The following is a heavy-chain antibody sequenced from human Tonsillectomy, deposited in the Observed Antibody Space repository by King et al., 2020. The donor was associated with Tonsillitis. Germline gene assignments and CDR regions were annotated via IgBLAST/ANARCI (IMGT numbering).Heavy chain of an antibody. CDR2: IYPGDSDT. V-gene: IGHV5-51*01. CDR3: ASPLRYCSDGICYSAYFDS. Sequence: VQLVESGVEVKKPGESLKIPCKVSGFTFTSHWIGWVRQMPGKGLEWMGMIYPGDSDTRYSPSFQGQVTISADNSITTAYLQWSSLKASDTAMYYCASPLRYCSDGICYSAYFDSWGQGTQVTVSS. CDR1: GFTFTSHW. D-gene: IGHD2-15*01. J-gene: IGHJ4*02.